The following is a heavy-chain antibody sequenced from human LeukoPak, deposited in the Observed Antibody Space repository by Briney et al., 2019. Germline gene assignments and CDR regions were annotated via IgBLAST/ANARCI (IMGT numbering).Heavy chain of an antibody. CDR1: GFSFSNSW. Sequence: GGSLGLSCAASGFSFSNSWMTWVRQSPGKGLEWVANIKQDGSETYYVDSVMGRFTISRLNVKNSVYLQMNSLRAEDTAVYYCARDRSISGVVTIDFWGQGTLVTVSS. CDR2: IKQDGSET. J-gene: IGHJ4*02. V-gene: IGHV3-7*01. CDR3: ARDRSISGVVTIDF. D-gene: IGHD3-3*01.